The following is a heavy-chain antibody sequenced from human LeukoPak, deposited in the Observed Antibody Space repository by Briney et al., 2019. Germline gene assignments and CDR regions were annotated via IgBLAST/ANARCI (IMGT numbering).Heavy chain of an antibody. CDR1: GFTFSSHG. D-gene: IGHD3-9*01. J-gene: IGHJ3*02. Sequence: GGSLRLSCAASGFTFSSHGMHWVRQAPGKGLEWVAFVRSDGTTKYYTDSVKGRFTISRDNAKNTLYLQMNSLRAEDTAVYYCASIGYDILTGYYRNAFDIWGQGTMVTVSS. CDR3: ASIGYDILTGYYRNAFDI. V-gene: IGHV3-30*02. CDR2: VRSDGTTK.